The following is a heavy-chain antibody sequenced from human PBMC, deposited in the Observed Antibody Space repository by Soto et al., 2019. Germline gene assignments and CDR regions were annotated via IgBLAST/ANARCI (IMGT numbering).Heavy chain of an antibody. CDR2: IYYSGST. Sequence: SLETLPHTCDVSGGSSSSGGYCWSWIRQHPGKGLEWIGYIYYSGSTYYNPSLKSRVTISVDTSKNQFSLKLSSVTAADTAVYYCARGKTVAAAGPFDYWGQGTLVTVSS. CDR3: ARGKTVAAAGPFDY. J-gene: IGHJ4*02. CDR1: GGSSSSGGYC. V-gene: IGHV4-31*11. D-gene: IGHD6-13*01.